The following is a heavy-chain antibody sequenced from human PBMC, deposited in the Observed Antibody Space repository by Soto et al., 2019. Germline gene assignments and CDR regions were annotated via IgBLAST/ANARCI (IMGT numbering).Heavy chain of an antibody. V-gene: IGHV1-18*01. CDR3: ARDGYFDY. CDR1: GYTFTTYG. Sequence: ASVKVSCKASGYTFTTYGIAWVRQAPGQGLEWMGWISVSNGNTNYAQKLQGRVTLTTDTSTNTAYMDLRSLRPDDTAVYYCARDGYFDYWGQGTLVTVSS. CDR2: ISVSNGNT. J-gene: IGHJ4*02.